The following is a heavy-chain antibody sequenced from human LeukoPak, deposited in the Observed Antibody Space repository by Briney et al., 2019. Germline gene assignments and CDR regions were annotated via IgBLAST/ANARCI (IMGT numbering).Heavy chain of an antibody. V-gene: IGHV1-2*06. CDR3: ARVGAGLNDAFDI. CDR2: INPNIGGT. J-gene: IGHJ3*02. Sequence: VASVTVSCMASGYTFTGYYMHWVRQAPGQGLEWMGRINPNIGGTNYAQKFQGRVTMTRDTSISTIYMELSRLRSDDTAVYYCARVGAGLNDAFDIWGQGTMVTVSS. CDR1: GYTFTGYY. D-gene: IGHD1-26*01.